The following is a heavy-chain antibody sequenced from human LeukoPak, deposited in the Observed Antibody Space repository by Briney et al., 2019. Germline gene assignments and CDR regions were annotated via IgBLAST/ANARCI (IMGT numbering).Heavy chain of an antibody. V-gene: IGHV1-18*01. CDR1: GYTFTSYG. J-gene: IGHJ4*02. D-gene: IGHD1-26*01. CDR3: ARAIGGDWGNFDY. CDR2: ISAYNGNT. Sequence: ASVKVSCKASGYTFTSYGISWVRQAPGQGLEWMGWISAYNGNTNYAQKLQGRVTMTTDTSTSTAHMELRSLRSDDTAVYYCARAIGGDWGNFDYWGQGTLVTVSS.